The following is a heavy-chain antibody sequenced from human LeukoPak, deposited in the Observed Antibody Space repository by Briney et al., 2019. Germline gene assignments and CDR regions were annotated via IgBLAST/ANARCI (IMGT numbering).Heavy chain of an antibody. CDR1: GFTFSNAW. Sequence: PGGSLRLSCAASGFTFSNAWISWVRQAPGKGLEWVGRIKSKTDGGTTDYAAPVKGRFTISRDDSKNTLYLQMNSLKTEDTAVYYCTTRDLRGYSGYDLIADYWGQGTLVTVSS. CDR3: TTRDLRGYSGYDLIADY. D-gene: IGHD5-12*01. CDR2: IKSKTDGGTT. V-gene: IGHV3-15*01. J-gene: IGHJ4*02.